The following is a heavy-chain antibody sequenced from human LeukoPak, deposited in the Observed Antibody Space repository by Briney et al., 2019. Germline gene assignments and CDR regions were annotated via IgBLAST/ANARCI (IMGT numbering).Heavy chain of an antibody. CDR3: ARDPAFPPWRRGMDV. CDR2: ISAYNGNT. J-gene: IGHJ6*02. CDR1: GYTFTSYG. D-gene: IGHD3-3*01. V-gene: IGHV1-18*01. Sequence: ASVKVSCKASGYTFTSYGISWVRQAPGQGLEWMGWISAYNGNTNYAQKLQGRVTMITDTSTSTAYMELRSLRSDDTAVYYCARDPAFPPWRRGMDVWGQGTTVTVSS.